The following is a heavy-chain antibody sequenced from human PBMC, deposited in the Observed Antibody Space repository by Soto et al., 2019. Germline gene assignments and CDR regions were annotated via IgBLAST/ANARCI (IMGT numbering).Heavy chain of an antibody. CDR3: ARDQGHGDYNWFDP. CDR1: GGSISSYY. Sequence: SETLSLTCTVSGGSISSYYWSWIRQPPGKGLEWIGYIYYSGSTNYNPSLKSRVTISVDTSKNQFSLKLSSVTAADTAVYYCARDQGHGDYNWFDPWGQGTLVTVSS. D-gene: IGHD4-17*01. V-gene: IGHV4-59*01. CDR2: IYYSGST. J-gene: IGHJ5*02.